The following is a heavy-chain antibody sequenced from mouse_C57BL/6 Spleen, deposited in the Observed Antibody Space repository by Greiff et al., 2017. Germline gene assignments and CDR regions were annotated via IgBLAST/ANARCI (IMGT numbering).Heavy chain of an antibody. Sequence: EVKLEESGPGLVKPSQSLSLTCSVTGYSITSGYYWNWIRQFPGNKLEWMGYISYDGSNNYNPSLKNRISITRDTSKNQFFLKLNSVTTEDTATYYCARVWLLFYAMDYWGQGTSVTVSS. CDR2: ISYDGSN. CDR1: GYSITSGYY. V-gene: IGHV3-6*01. D-gene: IGHD2-2*01. J-gene: IGHJ4*01. CDR3: ARVWLLFYAMDY.